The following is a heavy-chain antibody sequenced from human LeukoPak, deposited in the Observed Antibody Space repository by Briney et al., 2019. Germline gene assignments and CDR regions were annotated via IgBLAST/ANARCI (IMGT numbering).Heavy chain of an antibody. CDR1: GITLSNYG. D-gene: IGHD1-26*01. CDR3: AKARGGSYSYYLDY. CDR2: ISDSGGGT. V-gene: IGHV3-23*01. J-gene: IGHJ4*02. Sequence: GGSLRLSCAVSGITLSNYGMSWVRQAPGKGLEWVEGISDSGGGTNYADSVKGRFTISRDNPKNTLYLQMNNLRAEDTAFYFCAKARGGSYSYYLDYWGQGTLVSVSS.